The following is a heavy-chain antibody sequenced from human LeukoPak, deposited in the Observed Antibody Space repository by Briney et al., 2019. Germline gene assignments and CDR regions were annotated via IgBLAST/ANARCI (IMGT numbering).Heavy chain of an antibody. J-gene: IGHJ4*02. V-gene: IGHV3-74*01. Sequence: PGPSLRLSCAASGFTFSSYWMHSARQVPGNWLVWVSRINPGGSSIAYADAVKGRFTISRDNAKNTLYLQMDSLRAEDTAVYYCARSNQADDYWGQGTLVTVSS. CDR3: ARSNQADDY. D-gene: IGHD1-14*01. CDR1: GFTFSSYW. CDR2: INPGGSSI.